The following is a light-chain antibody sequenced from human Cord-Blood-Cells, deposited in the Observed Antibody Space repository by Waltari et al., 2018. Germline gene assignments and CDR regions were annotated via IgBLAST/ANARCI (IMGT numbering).Light chain of an antibody. J-gene: IGKJ2*01. Sequence: DIVMTQAPDSLAVSLGEAATIHCQSSQSVLYSSNNKNYLAWYQQKPGQPPKLLIYWASTRESGVPDRFSGSGSGTDFTLNISSLQAEDVAVYYCQQYYSTPHTFGQGTKLEIK. CDR1: QSVLYSSNNKNY. V-gene: IGKV4-1*01. CDR3: QQYYSTPHT. CDR2: WAS.